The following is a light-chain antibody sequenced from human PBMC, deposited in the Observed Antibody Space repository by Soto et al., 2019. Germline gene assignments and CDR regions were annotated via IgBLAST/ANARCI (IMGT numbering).Light chain of an antibody. CDR2: GAS. J-gene: IGKJ5*01. Sequence: IVLTQSPGTLSLYPGERATLSCRASQSVSSSYLAWYQQKPGQAPRLLIYGASSRATGIPDRFSGSGSGTDFTLTISRLEPEDFAVYYCQQYGSSSITFGQGTRLEIK. CDR1: QSVSSSY. CDR3: QQYGSSSIT. V-gene: IGKV3-20*01.